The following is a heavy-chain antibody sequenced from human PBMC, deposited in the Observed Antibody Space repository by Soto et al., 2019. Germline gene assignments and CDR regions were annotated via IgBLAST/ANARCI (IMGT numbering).Heavy chain of an antibody. V-gene: IGHV4-30-2*01. D-gene: IGHD3-3*01. CDR3: ARERGVSGHFDY. J-gene: IGHJ4*02. CDR1: GGSISSGGYS. Sequence: QLQLQESGSGLVKPSQTLSLTCAVSGGSISSGGYSWSWIRQPPGKGLEWIGYIYHSGSTYYNPSLRSRVPMSVDRSKNQFSLKLSSVTAADTAVYYCARERGVSGHFDYWGQGTLVTVSS. CDR2: IYHSGST.